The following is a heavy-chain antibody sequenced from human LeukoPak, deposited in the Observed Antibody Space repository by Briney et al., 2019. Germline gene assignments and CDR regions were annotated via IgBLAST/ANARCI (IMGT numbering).Heavy chain of an antibody. CDR2: IRYDESNK. D-gene: IGHD6-19*01. J-gene: IGHJ5*02. Sequence: GGSLRLSCAASGFIFSNYGMHWVRHAPGKGLEWVAFIRYDESNKFYADSVKGRFTISRDNSKNTLFLQMNSLRAEDTAVYYCATMQWLEGVDWFDPWGQGTLVTVSS. CDR1: GFIFSNYG. V-gene: IGHV3-30*02. CDR3: ATMQWLEGVDWFDP.